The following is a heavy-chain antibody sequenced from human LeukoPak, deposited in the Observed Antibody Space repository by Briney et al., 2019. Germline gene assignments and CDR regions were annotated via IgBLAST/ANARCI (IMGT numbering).Heavy chain of an antibody. D-gene: IGHD3-16*02. J-gene: IGHJ4*02. CDR2: INHSGST. CDR1: GGSFSGYY. CDR3: ARGGGVWGSYRLFDY. V-gene: IGHV4-34*01. Sequence: SETLSLTCAVYGGSFSGYYWSWIRQPPGKGLEWIGEINHSGSTNYNPSLESRVTISVDTSKNQFSLKLSSVTAADTAVYYCARGGGVWGSYRLFDYWGQGTLVTVSS.